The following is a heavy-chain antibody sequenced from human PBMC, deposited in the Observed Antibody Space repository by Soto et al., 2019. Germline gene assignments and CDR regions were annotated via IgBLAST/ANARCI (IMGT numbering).Heavy chain of an antibody. CDR2: IYPSDSYT. CDR1: GYSFTSYW. J-gene: IGHJ6*02. V-gene: IGHV5-10-1*01. Sequence: PGESLKISCNASGYSFTSYWISWVRQMPGKGLEWMGGIYPSDSYTSYSPSFQGHVTISADKSISTAYLQWSSLKSSDIATYYCARRRVDERDAPSYYYCGMDVWGQGTRV. D-gene: IGHD1-1*01. CDR3: ARRRVDERDAPSYYYCGMDV.